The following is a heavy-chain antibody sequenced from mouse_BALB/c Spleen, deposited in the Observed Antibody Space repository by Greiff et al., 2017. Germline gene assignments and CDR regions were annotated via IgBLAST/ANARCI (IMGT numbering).Heavy chain of an antibody. D-gene: IGHD2-4*01. CDR1: GFTFSSFG. V-gene: IGHV5-17*02. CDR3: ARWGYDYDGYYAMDY. Sequence: EVQGVESGGGLVQPGGSRKLSCAASGFTFSSFGMHWVRQAPEKGLEWVAYISSGSSTIYYADTVKGRFTISRDNPKNTLFLQMTSLRSEDTAMYYCARWGYDYDGYYAMDYWGQGTSVTVSS. CDR2: ISSGSSTI. J-gene: IGHJ4*01.